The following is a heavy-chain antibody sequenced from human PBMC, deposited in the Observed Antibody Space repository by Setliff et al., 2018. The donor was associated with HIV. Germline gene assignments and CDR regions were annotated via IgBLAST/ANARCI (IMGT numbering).Heavy chain of an antibody. CDR3: AGSRGYFVQAD. CDR2: ISYDGGNK. V-gene: IGHV3-30*03. Sequence: SGGSLRLSCAASGFTFSSYGMHWVRQAPGKGLEWVAVISYDGGNKYYADSVKGRFTVSRDNSKNRLYLQMNSPRAEDTAVYYCAGSRGYFVQADWGQGTLVTVSS. CDR1: GFTFSSYG. D-gene: IGHD1-26*01. J-gene: IGHJ4*02.